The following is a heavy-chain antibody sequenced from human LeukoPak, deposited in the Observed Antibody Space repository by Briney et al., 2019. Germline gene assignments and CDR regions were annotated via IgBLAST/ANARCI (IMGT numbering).Heavy chain of an antibody. D-gene: IGHD4-17*01. CDR3: ARGTTVTTY. CDR2: INPNSGVT. J-gene: IGHJ4*02. V-gene: IGHV1-2*02. CDR1: GYSFNDYY. Sequence: ASVKVSCKASGYSFNDYYLHWVRQAPGQGLEWMAWINPNSGVTNYAQKLQGRVTMTTDTSTSTAYMELRSLRSDDTAVYYCARGTTVTTYWGQGTLVTVSS.